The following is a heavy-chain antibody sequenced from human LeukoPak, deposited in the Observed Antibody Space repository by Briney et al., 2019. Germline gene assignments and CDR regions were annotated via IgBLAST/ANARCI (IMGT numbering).Heavy chain of an antibody. J-gene: IGHJ4*02. Sequence: GGSLRLSCAASGFTFSRYWMSWVRQAPGKGLEWVANIKEDGRQKYYVDSVKGRFTISRDNAKNSLYLQMNSLRAEDTAVYYCAKDYTVTTPYYFDYWGQGTLVTVSS. CDR2: IKEDGRQK. V-gene: IGHV3-7*03. CDR1: GFTFSRYW. CDR3: AKDYTVTTPYYFDY. D-gene: IGHD4-17*01.